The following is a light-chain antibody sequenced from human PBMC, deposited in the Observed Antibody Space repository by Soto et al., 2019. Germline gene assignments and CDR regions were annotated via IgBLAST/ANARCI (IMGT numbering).Light chain of an antibody. CDR1: TSDVGGYNY. CDR3: SSHARTATLV. J-gene: IGLJ3*02. V-gene: IGLV2-11*01. Sequence: QSALTQPRSVSASPGQSVTISCTGTTSDVGGYNYVSWYQQHPGQAPKLMIYDVSKRPSGVPDRFSGSKSGNTASLTISGVQGVDEGDYNSSSHARTATLVFGGGA. CDR2: DVS.